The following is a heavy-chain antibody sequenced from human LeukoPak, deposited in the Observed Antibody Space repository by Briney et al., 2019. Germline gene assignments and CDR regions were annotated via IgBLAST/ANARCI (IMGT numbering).Heavy chain of an antibody. CDR1: GGSISNYY. J-gene: IGHJ4*02. D-gene: IGHD2-2*03. CDR2: VYSSGST. V-gene: IGHV4-59*08. Sequence: SETLSLTCTVSGGSISNYYWSWVRQPPGTGLEWIGYVYSSGSTNYNPSLKSRVTISVDPSHNQFSLNLSSVTAADTAVYYCARLDRSYFDDWGQGTLVTVSS. CDR3: ARLDRSYFDD.